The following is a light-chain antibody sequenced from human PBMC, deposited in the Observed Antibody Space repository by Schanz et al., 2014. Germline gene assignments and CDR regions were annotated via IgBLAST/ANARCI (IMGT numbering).Light chain of an antibody. CDR2: DVS. Sequence: EIVLTQSPGTLSLSPGERATLSCRASQSVHINYLAWHQQKPGRPPRLLIHDVSNRATGIPARFIGSGSGTDFTLTISSLEPEDFAVYYCQQGTFGQGTKVEIK. CDR1: QSVHINY. V-gene: IGKV3-11*01. CDR3: QQGT. J-gene: IGKJ2*01.